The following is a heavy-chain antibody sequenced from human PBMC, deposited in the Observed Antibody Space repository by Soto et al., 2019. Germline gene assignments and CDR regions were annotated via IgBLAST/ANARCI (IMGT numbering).Heavy chain of an antibody. Sequence: EVQLVESGGGLVQPGGSLRLSCAASGFTFSSYWMHWVRQAPGTGLVWVSRINSDGSRTTYADSVKGRFTISRDNAKNMLHLQMNSLRAEDTAVYYCARALAYYYDIDYWGQGTLVTVSS. CDR1: GFTFSSYW. V-gene: IGHV3-74*01. CDR2: INSDGSRT. J-gene: IGHJ4*02. D-gene: IGHD3-22*01. CDR3: ARALAYYYDIDY.